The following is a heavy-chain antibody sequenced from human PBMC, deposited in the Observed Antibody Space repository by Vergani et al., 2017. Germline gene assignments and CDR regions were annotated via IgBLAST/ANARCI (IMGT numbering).Heavy chain of an antibody. CDR3: AKEGLDIAARIYYYGMDV. J-gene: IGHJ6*02. D-gene: IGHD6-6*01. CDR2: ISSSGGST. Sequence: VQLVESGGGLVQPGGSLRLSCSASGFTFSSYAMHWVRQAPGKGLEYVSAISSSGGSTYYADSVKGRFTISRDNSKNTLYLQMNSLRAEDTAVYYCAKEGLDIAARIYYYGMDVWGQGTTVTVSS. V-gene: IGHV3-64*04. CDR1: GFTFSSYA.